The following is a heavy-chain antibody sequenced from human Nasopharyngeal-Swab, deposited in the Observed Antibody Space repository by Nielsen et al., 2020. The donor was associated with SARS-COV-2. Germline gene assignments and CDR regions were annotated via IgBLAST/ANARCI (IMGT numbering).Heavy chain of an antibody. CDR2: ISAYNGNT. V-gene: IGHV1-18*01. J-gene: IGHJ4*02. CDR1: GSTLTEIS. D-gene: IGHD5-18*01. Sequence: ASVKVSCKVSGSTLTEISMHWVRQAPGQGLEWMGWISAYNGNTNYAQKLQGRVTMTTDTSTSTAYMELRSLRSDDTAVYYCARDTAMVMDYWGQGTLVTVSS. CDR3: ARDTAMVMDY.